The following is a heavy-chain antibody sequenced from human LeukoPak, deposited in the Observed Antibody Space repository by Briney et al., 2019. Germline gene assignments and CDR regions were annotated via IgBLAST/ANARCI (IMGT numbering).Heavy chain of an antibody. CDR1: GYTFTNYG. V-gene: IGHV1-18*01. J-gene: IGHJ4*02. Sequence: ASVKVSCKASGYTFTNYGISWVRQAPGQWLEWMGWISGYNVNINYAQKLQGRVTMTTDTSTSTAYMELRSLRSDDTAVYYCARDPTAYCSGGSCYSGALDYWGQGTLVTVSS. CDR2: ISGYNVNI. CDR3: ARDPTAYCSGGSCYSGALDY. D-gene: IGHD2-15*01.